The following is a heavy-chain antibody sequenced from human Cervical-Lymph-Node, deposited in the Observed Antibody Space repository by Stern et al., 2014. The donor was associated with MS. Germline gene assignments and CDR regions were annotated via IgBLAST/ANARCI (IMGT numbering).Heavy chain of an antibody. V-gene: IGHV1-18*01. J-gene: IGHJ4*02. CDR3: ARVNFQASCIAAAGEPCYYFDY. Sequence: QVQLVQSGAEVKKPGASVKVSCKASGYTFTSYGISWVRQAPGQGLEWMGWISAYNGNTNYAQKLQGRVTMTTDTSTSTAYMELRSLRSDDTAVYYCARVNFQASCIAAAGEPCYYFDYWGQGTLVTVSS. CDR2: ISAYNGNT. CDR1: GYTFTSYG. D-gene: IGHD6-13*01.